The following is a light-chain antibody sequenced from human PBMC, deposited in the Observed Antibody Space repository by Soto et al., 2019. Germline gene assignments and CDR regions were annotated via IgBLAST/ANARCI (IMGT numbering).Light chain of an antibody. Sequence: EVVLTQSPVTLSLSPGEGATLSCRASQSFRGLLAWYQQKPGQPPRLLIHDASHRAAGIPDRFSGSGSGTDFTLTISRLEPEDFAVYYCQQYGSSPITFGQGTRLEIK. J-gene: IGKJ5*01. V-gene: IGKV3-20*01. CDR1: QSFRGL. CDR3: QQYGSSPIT. CDR2: DAS.